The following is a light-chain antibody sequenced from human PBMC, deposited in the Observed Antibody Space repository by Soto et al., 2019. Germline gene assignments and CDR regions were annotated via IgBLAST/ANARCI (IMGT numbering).Light chain of an antibody. CDR3: SSYAGSNNFV. J-gene: IGLJ1*01. Sequence: QSALTQPPSASGFPGQSVTISCTGTSSDVGYYDYVSWYQQHPGKAPKLVIYEVTKRPSGVPDRVSASKSGNTASLTVSGLRAEDEADYYCSSYAGSNNFVFGSWTKVTLL. CDR2: EVT. V-gene: IGLV2-8*01. CDR1: SSDVGYYDY.